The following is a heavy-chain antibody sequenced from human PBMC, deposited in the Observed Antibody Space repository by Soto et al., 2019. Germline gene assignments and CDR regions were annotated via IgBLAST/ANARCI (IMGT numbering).Heavy chain of an antibody. V-gene: IGHV1-2*02. J-gene: IGHJ5*02. D-gene: IGHD2-8*01. CDR2: INPNSGAT. Sequence: QLHLVQSGAEVKKPGASVKVSCKTSGYIFTDYYMHWVRQAPGRGLEWMGWINPNSGATNSAQKFQGRVTMTRDTSISTAYMELSRLTSDDTAVYYCARVYLMVYAYGWFDPWGQGTLVTVSS. CDR3: ARVYLMVYAYGWFDP. CDR1: GYIFTDYY.